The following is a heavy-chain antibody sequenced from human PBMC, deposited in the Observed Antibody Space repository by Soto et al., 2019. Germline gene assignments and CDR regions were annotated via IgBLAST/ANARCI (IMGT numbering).Heavy chain of an antibody. J-gene: IGHJ3*01. Sequence: QVHLVESGGGVVQPGRSLRLSCEGSGFSFSNYGIHWVRQAPGKGLEGVAVISHDGNSHHLADSVRGRFTISRDNSKNPVFLHMTSLRREDSAVYHCVKAQERSAQYFAVVITAFDFWGQGTMVTVSS. CDR2: ISHDGNSH. D-gene: IGHD3-22*01. V-gene: IGHV3-30*18. CDR1: GFSFSNYG. CDR3: VKAQERSAQYFAVVITAFDF.